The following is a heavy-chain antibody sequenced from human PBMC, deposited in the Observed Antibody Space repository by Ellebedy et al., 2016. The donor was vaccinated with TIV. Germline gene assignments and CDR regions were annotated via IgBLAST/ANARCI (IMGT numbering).Heavy chain of an antibody. Sequence: GESLKISCAASGFTFNSYSMNWVRQAPGKGLEWISYISKSDTTYYADPVRGRFTISRDNAKRSLYLQMNSLRLEDTAVYYCARDAMIWIFDSWGQGTLVTVSS. CDR3: ARDAMIWIFDS. J-gene: IGHJ4*02. D-gene: IGHD3-22*01. V-gene: IGHV3-48*01. CDR2: ISKSDTT. CDR1: GFTFNSYS.